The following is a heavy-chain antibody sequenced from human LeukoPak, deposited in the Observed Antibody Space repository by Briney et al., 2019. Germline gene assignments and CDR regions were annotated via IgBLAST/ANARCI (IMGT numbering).Heavy chain of an antibody. J-gene: IGHJ3*02. V-gene: IGHV4-34*01. CDR2: INHSGST. CDR3: ARDMDGVLNDAFDI. Sequence: SETLSLTCAVYGGSFSGYYWNWIRQPPGKGLEWIGEINHSGSTNYNPSLKSRVTISADTSRNQFSLKLSSVTAADTAVYYCARDMDGVLNDAFDIWGQGTMVTVSS. D-gene: IGHD2-8*01. CDR1: GGSFSGYY.